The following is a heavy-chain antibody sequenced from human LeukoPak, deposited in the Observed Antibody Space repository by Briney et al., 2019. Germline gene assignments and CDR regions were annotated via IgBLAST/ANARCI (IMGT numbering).Heavy chain of an antibody. J-gene: IGHJ4*02. CDR1: GFTFSSFS. Sequence: GGSLRLSCAASGFTFSSFSMHWVRQAPGKGLESVSAISSNGGSTYYANSVKGRFTISRDNSKDTLYLQMGSLRAEDMAVYYCAREYYGGYVDYWGQGTLVTVSS. D-gene: IGHD3-10*01. CDR3: AREYYGGYVDY. CDR2: ISSNGGST. V-gene: IGHV3-64*01.